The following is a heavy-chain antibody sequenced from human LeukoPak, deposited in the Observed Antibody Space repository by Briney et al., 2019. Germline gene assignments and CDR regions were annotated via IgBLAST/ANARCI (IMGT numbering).Heavy chain of an antibody. CDR2: INPNSGGT. V-gene: IGHV1-2*02. CDR1: GYTFTGYY. CDR3: ARDSGERGSGSYLIAY. D-gene: IGHD3-10*01. Sequence: ASVKVSCKASGYTFTGYYMHWVRQAPGHGLEWLGWINPNSGGTNYAQKFQGRVAMTRDTSISTAYMELCRLRSGDTAVYYCARDSGERGSGSYLIAYWGQGTLVTVSS. J-gene: IGHJ4*02.